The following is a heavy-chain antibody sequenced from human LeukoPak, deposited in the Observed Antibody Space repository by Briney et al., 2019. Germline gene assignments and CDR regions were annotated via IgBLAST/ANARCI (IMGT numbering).Heavy chain of an antibody. J-gene: IGHJ6*03. CDR1: SGSISSHY. CDR3: ARGTHYHDSSGYSSYYYYYMDV. V-gene: IGHV4-59*11. D-gene: IGHD3-22*01. Sequence: SETLSLTCTVSSGSISSHYWSWVRQPPGKGLEWIGYIYYSVSTDYNPSLKSRVTISVDTSKNQFSLKPSSVTAADTAVYYCARGTHYHDSSGYSSYYYYYMDVWGKGTTVTVSS. CDR2: IYYSVST.